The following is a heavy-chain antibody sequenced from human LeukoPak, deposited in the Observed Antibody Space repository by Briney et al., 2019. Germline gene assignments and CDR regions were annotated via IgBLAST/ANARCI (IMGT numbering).Heavy chain of an antibody. CDR2: INHSGST. Sequence: SETLSLTCAVYVGSFSGYYWSWIRQPPGKGLEWIGEINHSGSTNYNPSLKSRVTISVDTSKNQFSLKLSSVTAADTAVYYCARGFVIAATVYFDYWGQGTLVTVSS. J-gene: IGHJ4*02. V-gene: IGHV4-34*01. CDR3: ARGFVIAATVYFDY. CDR1: VGSFSGYY. D-gene: IGHD2-15*01.